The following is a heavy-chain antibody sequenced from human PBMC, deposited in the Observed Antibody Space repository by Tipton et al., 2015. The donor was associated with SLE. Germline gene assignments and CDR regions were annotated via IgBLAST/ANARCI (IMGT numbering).Heavy chain of an antibody. CDR1: GYSISSGYY. CDR2: IYHSGST. D-gene: IGHD6-19*01. V-gene: IGHV4-38-2*02. J-gene: IGHJ3*02. CDR3: ARHHGIAVAGDAFDI. Sequence: TLYLTCTVSGYSISSGYYWGWIRQPPGKGLEWIGSIYHSGSTYYNPSLKSRVTISVDTSKNQFSLKLSSVTAADTAVYYCARHHGIAVAGDAFDIWGQGTMVTVSS.